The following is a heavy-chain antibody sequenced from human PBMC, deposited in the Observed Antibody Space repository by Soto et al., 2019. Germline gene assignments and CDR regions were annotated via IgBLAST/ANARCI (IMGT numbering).Heavy chain of an antibody. D-gene: IGHD6-6*01. CDR1: GGSISDFY. CDR3: ARVGGLAARTFDY. V-gene: IGHV4-59*01. CDR2: IYYSGST. J-gene: IGHJ4*02. Sequence: PSETLSLTCTVSGGSISDFYWSWIRQPPGKGLEWIGYIYYSGSTNYNPSLKSRVTISVDASKNHFSLNLRSMSPADTAVYYCARVGGLAARTFDYWGPGTLVTVSS.